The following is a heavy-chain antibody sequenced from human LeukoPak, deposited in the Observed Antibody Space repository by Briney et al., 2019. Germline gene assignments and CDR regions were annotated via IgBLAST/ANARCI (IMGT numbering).Heavy chain of an antibody. V-gene: IGHV4-61*08. Sequence: SETLSLTCTVSGGSSGGSISSGGYYWSWIRQPPGKGLEWIGYVYYSGSTYYDPSLKSRVTISVDTSKNQFSLKLSSVTAADTAVYYCARHGQTAMVNGYFDYWGQGTLVTVSS. CDR1: GGSSGGSISSGGYY. D-gene: IGHD5-18*01. J-gene: IGHJ4*02. CDR3: ARHGQTAMVNGYFDY. CDR2: VYYSGST.